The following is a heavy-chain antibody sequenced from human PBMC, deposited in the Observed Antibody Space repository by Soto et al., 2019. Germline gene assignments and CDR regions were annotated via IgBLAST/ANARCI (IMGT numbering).Heavy chain of an antibody. CDR1: GYTFSNYD. V-gene: IGHV1-8*01. D-gene: IGHD3-10*01. J-gene: IGHJ4*02. Sequence: QVQLVQSGAELKKPGASVKVSCKASGYTFSNYDMNWVRQATGQGPEWIGWVNPNNGDTGYAQKVQVRVTLTTDISTTTAYMELTSLRSEDTAIYYSAKVSRKGSAIDFDYGGQGTRITVSS. CDR2: VNPNNGDT. CDR3: AKVSRKGSAIDFDY.